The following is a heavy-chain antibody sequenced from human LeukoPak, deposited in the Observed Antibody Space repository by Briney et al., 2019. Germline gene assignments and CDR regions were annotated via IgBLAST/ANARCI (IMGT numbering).Heavy chain of an antibody. CDR1: GYSFTSYW. CDR2: IYPGDSDT. J-gene: IGHJ4*02. D-gene: IGHD1-26*01. CDR3: ASQYSGSYSHFDY. Sequence: GESLKISCKGSGYSFTSYWIGCVRQMPGKGLEWMGIIYPGDSDTRYSPSFQGQVTISADKSISTAYLQWSSLKASDTAMYYCASQYSGSYSHFDYWGQGTLVTVSS. V-gene: IGHV5-51*01.